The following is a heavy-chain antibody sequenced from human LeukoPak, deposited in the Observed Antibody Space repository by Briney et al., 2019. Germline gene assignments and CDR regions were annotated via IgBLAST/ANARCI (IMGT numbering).Heavy chain of an antibody. D-gene: IGHD3-9*01. Sequence: PSETLSLTCAVYGGSFSGYYWSWIRQPPGKGLEWIGEINHSGSTNYHPSLKSRVTISVDTSKSQFSLKLSSVTAADTAMYYCARDRIAGYAYYYYMDVWGKGTTVTVSS. CDR1: GGSFSGYY. V-gene: IGHV4-34*01. CDR3: ARDRIAGYAYYYYMDV. J-gene: IGHJ6*03. CDR2: INHSGST.